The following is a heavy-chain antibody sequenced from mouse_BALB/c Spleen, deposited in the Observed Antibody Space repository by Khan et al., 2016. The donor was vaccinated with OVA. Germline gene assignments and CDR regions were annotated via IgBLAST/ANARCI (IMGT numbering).Heavy chain of an antibody. V-gene: IGHV3-2*02. CDR2: ISYSGNT. CDR1: GYSITSEFA. D-gene: IGHD2-4*01. Sequence: EVQLQESGPGLVKPSQSLSLTCTVTGYSITSEFAWNWIRQFPGNKLEWMGYISYSGNTRYNPSLKSLISITRDTSRNQFVLQLNSVTTEDTATYYCARKDYYDYDPFPYWGQGNLVTVSA. J-gene: IGHJ3*01. CDR3: ARKDYYDYDPFPY.